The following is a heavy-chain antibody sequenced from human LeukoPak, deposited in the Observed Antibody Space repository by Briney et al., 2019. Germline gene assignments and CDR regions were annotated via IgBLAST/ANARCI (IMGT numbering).Heavy chain of an antibody. CDR2: ISSDGINT. CDR3: ARDLRPADTTGYYSHFDY. Sequence: PGGSLRLSCAASGFAFNTYALHWVRQAPGKGLEWVAIISSDGINTYYADSVEGRFSISRDNSKNMLYLQMDSLRAEDTATYYCARDLRPADTTGYYSHFDYWGQGTLVTVSS. V-gene: IGHV3-30*04. D-gene: IGHD3-22*01. J-gene: IGHJ4*02. CDR1: GFAFNTYA.